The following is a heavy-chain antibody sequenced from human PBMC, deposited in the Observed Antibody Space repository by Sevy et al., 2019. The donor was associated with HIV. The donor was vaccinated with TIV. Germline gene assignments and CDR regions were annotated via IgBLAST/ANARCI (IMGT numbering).Heavy chain of an antibody. V-gene: IGHV3-30*18. CDR3: ANSRGRYEGSSWLYYYYIMDV. J-gene: IGHJ6*02. CDR2: ISNDGSDK. CDR1: GFTFSRYG. Sequence: GGSLRLSCAAAGFTFSRYGMHWARQAPGKGLEWVAVISNDGSDKEYAESVKGRFTVSRGNSKDMVYLQMNSLSPDETAVYYCANSRGRYEGSSWLYYYYIMDVWGQGTTVTVSS. D-gene: IGHD6-13*01.